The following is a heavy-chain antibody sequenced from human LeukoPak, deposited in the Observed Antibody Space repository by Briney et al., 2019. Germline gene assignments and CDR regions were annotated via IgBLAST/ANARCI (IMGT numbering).Heavy chain of an antibody. CDR1: GFSFDDYA. CDR3: TTHPDYSRSIYNMDV. CDR2: ISWDGGTT. D-gene: IGHD4-11*01. J-gene: IGHJ6*03. V-gene: IGHV3-43D*04. Sequence: GGSLRLSCAASGFSFDDYAMHWVRQAPGKGLEWVSLISWDGGTTYYADSVKGRFTISRDNSKDSLYLQMSSLRGEDTAFYYCTTHPDYSRSIYNMDVWGKGTPVTVSS.